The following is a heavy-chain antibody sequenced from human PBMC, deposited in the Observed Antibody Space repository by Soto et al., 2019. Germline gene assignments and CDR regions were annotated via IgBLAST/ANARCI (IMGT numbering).Heavy chain of an antibody. V-gene: IGHV3-21*01. Sequence: GGSLRLSCAASGFTFSSYSMNWVRQAPGKGLEWVSSISSSSSYIYYADSVKGRFTISRDNAKNSLYLQMNSLRAEDTAVYYCARVSNDFWSGYPSPHPNMDVWGKGTTVTVS. CDR3: ARVSNDFWSGYPSPHPNMDV. CDR2: ISSSSSYI. CDR1: GFTFSSYS. D-gene: IGHD3-3*01. J-gene: IGHJ6*03.